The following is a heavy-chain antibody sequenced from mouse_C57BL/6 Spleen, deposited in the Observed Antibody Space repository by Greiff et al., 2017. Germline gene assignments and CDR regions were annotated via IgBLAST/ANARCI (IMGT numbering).Heavy chain of an antibody. CDR2: ISDGGSYT. V-gene: IGHV5-4*01. CDR3: AREAHYDSYAMDY. J-gene: IGHJ4*01. Sequence: EVQGVESGGGLVKPGGSLKLSCAASGFTFSSYAMSWVRQTPEKRLEWVATISDGGSYTYYPDNVKGRFTISRDNAKNNLYLQMSHLKSEDTAMDYCAREAHYDSYAMDYWGQGTSVTVSS. D-gene: IGHD2-4*01. CDR1: GFTFSSYA.